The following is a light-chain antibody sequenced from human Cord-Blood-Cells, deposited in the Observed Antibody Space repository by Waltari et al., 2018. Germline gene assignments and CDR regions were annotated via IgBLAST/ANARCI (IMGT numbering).Light chain of an antibody. V-gene: IGKV3-15*01. Sequence: EIVLTQSPPTLSVSPGERPTVPCRASQSVSSNLAWYQQKPGQTPRLLIYGASTRATGIPARFSGSGSGTEFTLTISSLQSEDFAVYYCQQYNNWPWTFGQGTKVEIK. J-gene: IGKJ1*01. CDR2: GAS. CDR3: QQYNNWPWT. CDR1: QSVSSN.